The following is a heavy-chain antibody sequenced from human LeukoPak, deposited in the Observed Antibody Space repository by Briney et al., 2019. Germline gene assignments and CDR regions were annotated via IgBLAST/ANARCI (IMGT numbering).Heavy chain of an antibody. V-gene: IGHV3-23*01. CDR3: ARGEAFAFDM. J-gene: IGHJ3*02. CDR2: INGRDGRT. Sequence: GGSLRLSCAASGFTFSIYSVTWVRQAPGKGLEWVSSINGRDGRTYYADSVRGRFSISSDNSKNTLFLQMNSLRAEDTAVYYCARGEAFAFDMWGQGTVVTVSS. CDR1: GFTFSIYS.